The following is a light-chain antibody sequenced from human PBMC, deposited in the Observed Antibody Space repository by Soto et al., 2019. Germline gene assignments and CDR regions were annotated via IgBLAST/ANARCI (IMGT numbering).Light chain of an antibody. CDR1: QSVSSY. CDR3: QRYNNWPLT. V-gene: IGKV3-11*01. Sequence: EIVLTQSPATLSLSPGERATLSCRASQSVSSYLAWYQQKPGQAPRLLIYDASNRATGVPARFSGSRSGTEFTLTINSLQSEDFAAYYCQRYNNWPLTFGGGTKVDIK. CDR2: DAS. J-gene: IGKJ4*01.